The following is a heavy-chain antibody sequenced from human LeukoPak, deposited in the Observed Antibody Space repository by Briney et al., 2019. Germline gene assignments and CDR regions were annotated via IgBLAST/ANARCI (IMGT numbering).Heavy chain of an antibody. Sequence: SETLSLTCTVSGGSIHSGDYYWGWIRQPPGKGLEWIGSVYYTGNTYYNPSLKSRVSISVDTPKNQFSLKLSSVTAADTAVYYCARVSMVRGDHFDYWGQGTLVTVSS. CDR2: VYYTGNT. V-gene: IGHV4-39*01. CDR3: ARVSMVRGDHFDY. J-gene: IGHJ4*02. CDR1: GGSIHSGDYY. D-gene: IGHD3-10*01.